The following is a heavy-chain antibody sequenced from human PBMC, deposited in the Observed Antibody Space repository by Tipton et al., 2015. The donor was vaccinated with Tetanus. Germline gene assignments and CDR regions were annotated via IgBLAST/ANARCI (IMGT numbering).Heavy chain of an antibody. D-gene: IGHD1-1*01. J-gene: IGHJ5*02. CDR1: GGSSSSFY. CDR3: AVLPKHWQAPRGAP. CDR2: INQRGT. Sequence: TLSLTCEVSGGSSSSFYWSWIRQPPGGGLEWIGEINQRGTTYNPSLNRRATISGDSSATQLSLIITSMTAADAAVYYCAVLPKHWQAPRGAPWGQGILVTVSS. V-gene: IGHV4-34*01.